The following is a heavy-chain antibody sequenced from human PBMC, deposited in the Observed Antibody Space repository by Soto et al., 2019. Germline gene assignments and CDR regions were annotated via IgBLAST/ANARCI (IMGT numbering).Heavy chain of an antibody. D-gene: IGHD1-26*01. CDR3: ARGLVVGATTDYYLDY. CDR1: GFTVSSNY. V-gene: IGHV3-53*01. Sequence: EVQLVESGGGLIQPGGSLRLSCAASGFTVSSNYMSWVRQAPGKGLEWVSVIYSGGSTYYADSVKGRFTISRDNSKNTLYLQMNSLRAEDTAVYYCARGLVVGATTDYYLDYWGQGTLVTVSS. J-gene: IGHJ4*02. CDR2: IYSGGST.